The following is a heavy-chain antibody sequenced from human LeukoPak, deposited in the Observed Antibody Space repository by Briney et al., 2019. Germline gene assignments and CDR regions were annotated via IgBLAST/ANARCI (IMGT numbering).Heavy chain of an antibody. CDR1: GFTISSNY. Sequence: GGSLRLSCAASGFTISSNYMTWVRQAPGKGLEWVSVFHGGGDTYYADSVKGRFTISRDNSKNTLYLQMNSLRVEDTAVYYCARSSDSSGWVDYWGQGTLVTVSS. J-gene: IGHJ4*02. CDR3: ARSSDSSGWVDY. V-gene: IGHV3-66*02. CDR2: FHGGGDT. D-gene: IGHD6-19*01.